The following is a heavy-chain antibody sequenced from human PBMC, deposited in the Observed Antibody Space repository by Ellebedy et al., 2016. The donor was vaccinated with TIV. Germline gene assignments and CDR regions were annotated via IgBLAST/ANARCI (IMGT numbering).Heavy chain of an antibody. CDR1: GFTVSSNY. V-gene: IGHV3-53*01. J-gene: IGHJ6*02. CDR3: AIQHYYYYGMDV. CDR2: IYSGGST. Sequence: PGGSLRLSCAASGFTVSSNYMSWVRQAPGKGLEWVSVIYSGGSTYYADSVKGRFTISRDNSKNTLYLQMNSLRAEDTAVYYCAIQHYYYYGMDVWGQGTTVTVSS.